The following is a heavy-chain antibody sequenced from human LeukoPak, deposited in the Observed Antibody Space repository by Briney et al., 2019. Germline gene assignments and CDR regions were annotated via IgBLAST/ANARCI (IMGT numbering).Heavy chain of an antibody. Sequence: TLSLXXXVSXXSISSXNYYWAWIRQPPGKGLEWIGSMYYSGKTYYNPSLKSRVTISVDTSKNQFSLKLNSVTAADTAVYYCARQGIPAAIDDYWGQGTLVTVSS. CDR2: MYYSGKT. J-gene: IGHJ4*02. CDR3: ARQGIPAAIDDY. V-gene: IGHV4-39*01. CDR1: XXSISSXNYY. D-gene: IGHD2-2*02.